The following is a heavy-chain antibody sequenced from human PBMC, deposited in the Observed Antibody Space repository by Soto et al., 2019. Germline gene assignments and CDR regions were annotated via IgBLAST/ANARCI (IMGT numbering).Heavy chain of an antibody. Sequence: GGSLRLSCAASGFTVSSNYMSWVRQAPGKGLEWVSVIYSGGSTYYADSVKGRFTISRDNSKNTLYLQMNSLRAEDTAVYYCAREEKDARVVTPGYYGMDVWGQGTTVTVSS. CDR1: GFTVSSNY. J-gene: IGHJ6*02. CDR2: IYSGGST. V-gene: IGHV3-53*01. CDR3: AREEKDARVVTPGYYGMDV. D-gene: IGHD2-21*02.